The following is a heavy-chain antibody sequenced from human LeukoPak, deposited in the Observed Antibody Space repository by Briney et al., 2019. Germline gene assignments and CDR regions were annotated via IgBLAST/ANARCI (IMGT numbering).Heavy chain of an antibody. CDR1: GFTFNNAW. CDR3: ARDHPTTAMVTGGLYYFDY. CDR2: ISSSSSYT. V-gene: IGHV3-11*06. Sequence: GGSLRLSCAASGFTFNNAWMSWIRQAPGKGLEWVSYISSSSSYTNYADSVKGRFTISRDNAKNSLYLQMNSLRAEDTAVYYCARDHPTTAMVTGGLYYFDYWGQGTLVTVSS. J-gene: IGHJ4*02. D-gene: IGHD5-18*01.